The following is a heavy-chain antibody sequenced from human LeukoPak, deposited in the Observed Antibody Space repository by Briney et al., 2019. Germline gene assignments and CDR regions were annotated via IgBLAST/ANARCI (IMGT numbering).Heavy chain of an antibody. CDR3: ASGPVPYGSGSSPYYYFYMDV. J-gene: IGHJ6*03. CDR2: IYYTGDA. D-gene: IGHD3-10*01. Sequence: SETLSLTCTVPGDSISSSSYYWGWIRQPPGKGLEYIGTIYYTGDAYYNPSLKGRVTISIDTSRKQFSLRLNSVTAADTAVYYCASGPVPYGSGSSPYYYFYMDVWGKGTTVTVSS. CDR1: GDSISSSSYY. V-gene: IGHV4-39*07.